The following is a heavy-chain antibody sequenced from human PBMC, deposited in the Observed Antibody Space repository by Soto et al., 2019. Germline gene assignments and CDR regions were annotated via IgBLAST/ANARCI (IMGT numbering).Heavy chain of an antibody. CDR3: ARGGREVRGVRNYYYMDV. Sequence: PSETLSLTCTVSGGSISSGGYYWSWIRQHPGKGLECIGYIYYSGSTYYNPSLKSRVTISVDTSKNQFSLKLSSVTAADTAVYYCARGGREVRGVRNYYYMDVWGKGTTVTVSS. CDR2: IYYSGST. J-gene: IGHJ6*03. D-gene: IGHD3-10*01. V-gene: IGHV4-31*03. CDR1: GGSISSGGYY.